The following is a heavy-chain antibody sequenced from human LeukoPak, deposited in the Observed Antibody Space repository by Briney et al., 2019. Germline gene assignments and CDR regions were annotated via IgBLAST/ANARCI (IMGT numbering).Heavy chain of an antibody. Sequence: PGGSLRLSCAASGFTFSSYEMNWVRQAPGKELEWVSYISSGSSSIFYADSVKGRFTISRDNAKNSLYLQMNSLRVEDTAVYYCARGGIAARFAYWGQGTLVTVSS. D-gene: IGHD6-6*01. CDR3: ARGGIAARFAY. CDR1: GFTFSSYE. J-gene: IGHJ4*02. CDR2: ISSGSSSI. V-gene: IGHV3-48*03.